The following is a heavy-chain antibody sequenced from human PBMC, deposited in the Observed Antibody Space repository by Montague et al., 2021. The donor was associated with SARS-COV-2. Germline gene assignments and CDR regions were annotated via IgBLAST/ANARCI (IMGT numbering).Heavy chain of an antibody. CDR1: VRSISSSSYY. CDR3: ASPTYYYDSSGSDAFDI. J-gene: IGHJ3*02. CDR2: IYYSGST. Sequence: SETLSLTCTVSVRSISSSSYYWGWIRQPPGKGLEWIGSIYYSGSTYYNPSLKSRVTISVDTSKNQFSLKLSSVTAADTAVYYCASPTYYYDSSGSDAFDIWGQGTMVTVSS. D-gene: IGHD3-22*01. V-gene: IGHV4-39*01.